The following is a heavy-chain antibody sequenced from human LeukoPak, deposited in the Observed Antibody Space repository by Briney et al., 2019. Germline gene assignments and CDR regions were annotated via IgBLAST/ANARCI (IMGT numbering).Heavy chain of an antibody. CDR1: HGSINSCEHY. J-gene: IGHJ4*02. D-gene: IGHD3-3*01. Sequence: PSETLSLICTVSHGSINSCEHYWGWIRQPPGKVLEWLGYIYYSGGGAYYNPSVKSRLTMSVDTSKNQLSLSLRSVTAADTAVYYCARAGWRSGYFDSWGPGTLIIVSS. CDR3: ARAGWRSGYFDS. CDR2: IYYSGGGA. V-gene: IGHV4-30-4*01.